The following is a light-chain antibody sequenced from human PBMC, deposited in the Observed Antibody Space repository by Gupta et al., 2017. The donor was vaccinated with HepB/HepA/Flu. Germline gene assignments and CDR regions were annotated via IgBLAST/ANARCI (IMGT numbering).Light chain of an antibody. CDR2: RDN. J-gene: IGLJ2*01. Sequence: QSVLTQPPSASGTPGQRVTISCSGSNSNIGSKYVYWYQQLPGTAPKLLIYRDNQRPSEVPDRFSGSKSCTSASLAISGLRSDDEADYYCAAWDDSLSGQKIFGGGTKLTVL. CDR1: NSNIGSKY. CDR3: AAWDDSLSGQKI. V-gene: IGLV1-47*01.